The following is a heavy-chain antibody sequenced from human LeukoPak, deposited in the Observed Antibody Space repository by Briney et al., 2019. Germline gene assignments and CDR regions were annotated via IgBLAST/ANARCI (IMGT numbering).Heavy chain of an antibody. J-gene: IGHJ5*02. CDR3: ARGGYLFDP. CDR2: IKQDGSEK. V-gene: IGHV3-7*04. D-gene: IGHD5-12*01. Sequence: GGSLRLSCAASGFTFSSYWMSWVRQAPGKGLGWVANIKQDGSEKNYVDSVRGRFSISRDNAKNSLYLEMNSLRGEDTAVYYCARGGYLFDPWGQGTLVTVSS. CDR1: GFTFSSYW.